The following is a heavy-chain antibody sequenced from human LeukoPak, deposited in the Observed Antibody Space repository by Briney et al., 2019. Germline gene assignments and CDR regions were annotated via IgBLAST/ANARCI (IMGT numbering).Heavy chain of an antibody. Sequence: GGSLRLSCAAPGFALSRHWMTWVREARGRGAEWVANVNRNGSEAYYLDSVNRRFTISKDNAKNSLYLQMNSLRAEDTALYHCAINNCFDVWGQGTTVIVSS. J-gene: IGHJ6*02. D-gene: IGHD2-15*01. CDR3: AINNCFDV. V-gene: IGHV3-7*03. CDR1: GFALSRHW. CDR2: VNRNGSEA.